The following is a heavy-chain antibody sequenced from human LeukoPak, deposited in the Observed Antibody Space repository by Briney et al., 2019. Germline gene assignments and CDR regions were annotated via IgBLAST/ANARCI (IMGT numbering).Heavy chain of an antibody. CDR3: AREGTMITTFDY. CDR2: IYSGGST. V-gene: IGHV3-66*01. Sequence: GGSLRLSCAASGFPFSSYAMSWVRQAPGKGLEWVSGIYSGGSTCYADSVKGRFTISRDNAKNSLYLQMNSLRDEDTAVYYCAREGTMITTFDYWGQGTLVTVSS. D-gene: IGHD3-22*01. CDR1: GFPFSSYA. J-gene: IGHJ4*02.